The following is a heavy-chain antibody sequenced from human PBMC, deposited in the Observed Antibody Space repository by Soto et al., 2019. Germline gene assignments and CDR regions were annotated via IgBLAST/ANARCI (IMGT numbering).Heavy chain of an antibody. CDR3: AHRPGTIVGATVFNY. Sequence: QITLKESGPTLVKPTQTLTLTCTFSGFSLSTSGVGVGWIRQPPGKALEWLALIYWDDDKRYSPSLKSRLTITKDTSKNQVVLTMTNLDPVDTATYHCAHRPGTIVGATVFNYWGQGTLVTVSS. V-gene: IGHV2-5*02. CDR1: GFSLSTSGVG. D-gene: IGHD1-26*01. CDR2: IYWDDDK. J-gene: IGHJ4*02.